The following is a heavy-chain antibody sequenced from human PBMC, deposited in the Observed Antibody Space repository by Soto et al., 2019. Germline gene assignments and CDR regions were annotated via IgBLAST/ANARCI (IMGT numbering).Heavy chain of an antibody. CDR2: RGHAGGNK. Sequence: QVQMVESGGGGVQPGRSLRLSCAASGCTPSGYGRHWVRQAPAKGLGWVAVRGHAGGNKYNANSVKGRFTISKDNSKNTLYLQMNSLRAEDTAVYYCARGNWNYGYFDYCGKGTLVTVSS. D-gene: IGHD1-7*01. J-gene: IGHJ4*02. V-gene: IGHV3-33*01. CDR3: ARGNWNYGYFDY. CDR1: GCTPSGYG.